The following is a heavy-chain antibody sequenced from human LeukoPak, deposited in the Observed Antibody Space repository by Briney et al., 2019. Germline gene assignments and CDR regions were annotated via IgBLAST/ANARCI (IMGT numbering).Heavy chain of an antibody. CDR3: ARDGDIVVVPAASDYYGMDV. CDR2: ITYDGSNK. Sequence: GGSLRLSCAASGFTFSSYAMHWVRQAPGKGLEWVAVITYDGSNKYYADSVKGRFTISRDNSKNTLYLQMNSLRAEDTAVYYCARDGDIVVVPAASDYYGMDVWGQGTTVTVSS. V-gene: IGHV3-30-3*01. D-gene: IGHD2-2*01. CDR1: GFTFSSYA. J-gene: IGHJ6*02.